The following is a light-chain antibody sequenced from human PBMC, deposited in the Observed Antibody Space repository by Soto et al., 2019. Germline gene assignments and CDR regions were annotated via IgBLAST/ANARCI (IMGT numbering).Light chain of an antibody. CDR1: QSVSSN. Sequence: EIVMTQSPATLSVSPGERATLSCRASQSVSSNLAWYQQKPGQAPSLLIYGASIRATGIPARFSGSGSGTDFTLTISSLQSEDFAVYYCQQYNNWPPWTFGPGTKVDIK. CDR3: QQYNNWPPWT. CDR2: GAS. J-gene: IGKJ1*01. V-gene: IGKV3-15*01.